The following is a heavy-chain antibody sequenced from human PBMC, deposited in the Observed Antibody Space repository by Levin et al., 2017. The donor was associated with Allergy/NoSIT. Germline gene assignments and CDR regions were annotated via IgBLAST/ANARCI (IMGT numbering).Heavy chain of an antibody. J-gene: IGHJ4*02. CDR3: AKDYGLGVPAAIGWGLGY. CDR2: ISYDGSNK. CDR1: GFTFSSYG. V-gene: IGHV3-30*18. D-gene: IGHD2-2*02. Sequence: GESLKISCAASGFTFSSYGMHWVRQAPGKGLEWVAVISYDGSNKYYADSVKGRFTISRDNSKNTLYLQMNSLRAEDTAVYYCAKDYGLGVPAAIGWGLGYWGQGTLVTVSS.